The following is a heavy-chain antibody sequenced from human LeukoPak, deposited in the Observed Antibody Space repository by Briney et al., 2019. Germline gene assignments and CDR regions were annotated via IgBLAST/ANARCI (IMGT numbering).Heavy chain of an antibody. CDR2: ITGAGDGT. CDR1: QFTFSSYA. CDR3: ARGDFWSGYYTGLY. J-gene: IGHJ4*02. V-gene: IGHV3-23*01. Sequence: PGGSLRLSCAASQFTFSSYAMSWVRQAPGKGLEWVSAITGAGDGTYSAGSVKGRFTISRDNSKNTLYLQMNSLRAEDTAVYYCARGDFWSGYYTGLYWGQGTLVTVSS. D-gene: IGHD3-3*01.